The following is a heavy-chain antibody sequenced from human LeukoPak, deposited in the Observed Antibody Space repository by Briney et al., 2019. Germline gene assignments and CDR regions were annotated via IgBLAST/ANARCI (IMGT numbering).Heavy chain of an antibody. CDR2: ISGDGGYT. J-gene: IGHJ4*02. D-gene: IGHD2-2*01. CDR1: GFTFSTYA. Sequence: GGSLRLSCAASGFTFSTYAMTWVRQAPGKGLEWVSSISGDGGYTYYADSVKGRFTISRDNSKNTLYLQMNSLRGEDTAVYYCAKGGSPSCYSSSGYWGQGTLVTVSS. V-gene: IGHV3-23*01. CDR3: AKGGSPSCYSSSGY.